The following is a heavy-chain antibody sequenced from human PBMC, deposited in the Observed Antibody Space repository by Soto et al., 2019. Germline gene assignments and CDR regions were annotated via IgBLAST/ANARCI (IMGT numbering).Heavy chain of an antibody. Sequence: ASVKVSFKAYGYTFTSYAMHWLRQAPGQRLEWMGWSNAGNGNTKYSQKFQGRVTITRDTSASTAYMELSSLRSEDTAVYYCARDREGSGRSRFDPWGQGTLVTVSS. D-gene: IGHD6-19*01. J-gene: IGHJ5*02. V-gene: IGHV1-3*01. CDR2: SNAGNGNT. CDR3: ARDREGSGRSRFDP. CDR1: GYTFTSYA.